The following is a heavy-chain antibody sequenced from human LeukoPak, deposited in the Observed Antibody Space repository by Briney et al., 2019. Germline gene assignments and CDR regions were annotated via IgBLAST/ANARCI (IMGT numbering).Heavy chain of an antibody. D-gene: IGHD6-19*01. CDR3: ARHRYSSGWEIDY. Sequence: SETLSLTCAVYGGSFSGYYWSWIRQPPGKGLEWTGEINHSGSTNYNPSLKSRVTISVDTSKNQFSLKLSSVTAADTAVYYCARHRYSSGWEIDYWGQGTLVTVSS. J-gene: IGHJ4*02. CDR1: GGSFSGYY. CDR2: INHSGST. V-gene: IGHV4-34*01.